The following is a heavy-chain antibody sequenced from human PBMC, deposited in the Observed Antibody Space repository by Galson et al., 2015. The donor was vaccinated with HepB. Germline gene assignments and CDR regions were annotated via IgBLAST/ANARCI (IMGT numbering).Heavy chain of an antibody. CDR1: GFTVSSNY. CDR2: IYSGGST. J-gene: IGHJ4*02. V-gene: IGHV3-53*01. D-gene: IGHD6-13*01. CDR3: AVSSSWYFYFDY. Sequence: SLRLSCAASGFTVSSNYMSWVRQAPGKGLEWVSVIYSGGSTYYADSVKGRFTISRDNSKNTLYLQMNSLRAEDTAVYYCAVSSSWYFYFDYWGQGTLVTVSS.